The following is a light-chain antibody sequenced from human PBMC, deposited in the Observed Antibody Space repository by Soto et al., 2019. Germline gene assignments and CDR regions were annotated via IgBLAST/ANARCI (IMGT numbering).Light chain of an antibody. Sequence: DIQMTQSPSSLSASVGDRVTITCRASESINRHLNWYQQQPGKAPKLLIYAASSLQNGVPSRFWGGRSGTDFTLIITNLQPEDFATYYCQQSDTALSITFGPGTRLAIK. CDR3: QQSDTALSIT. J-gene: IGKJ5*01. CDR1: ESINRH. CDR2: AAS. V-gene: IGKV1-39*01.